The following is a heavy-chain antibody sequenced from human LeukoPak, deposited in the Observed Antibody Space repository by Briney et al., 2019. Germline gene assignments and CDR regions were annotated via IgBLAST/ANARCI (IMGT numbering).Heavy chain of an antibody. CDR1: GGSISSYF. V-gene: IGHV4-59*01. CDR2: IYYSGST. J-gene: IGHJ3*02. Sequence: SETLSLTCTVSGGSISSYFWSWIRQPPGKGLEWIGYIYYSGSTNYNPSLKSRVTISVDTSKNQFSLKLSSVTAADTAVYYCARVRCSGGSCFRGGAFDIWGQGTMVTVSS. CDR3: ARVRCSGGSCFRGGAFDI. D-gene: IGHD2-15*01.